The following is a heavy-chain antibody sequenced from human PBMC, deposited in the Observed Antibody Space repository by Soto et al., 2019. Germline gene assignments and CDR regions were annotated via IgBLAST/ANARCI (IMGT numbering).Heavy chain of an antibody. CDR2: IYYGGST. V-gene: IGHV4-59*04. CDR1: GGSISSYY. J-gene: IGHJ4*02. D-gene: IGHD3-22*01. CDR3: ARVRREYDNSGPVDY. Sequence: SETLSLTCTVSGGSISSYYWNWIRQPPGKGLEYIGYIYYGGSTYYNPSLQSRVTMSVDRSRNQFSLKLNSVTAADTAVYYCARVRREYDNSGPVDYWGQGTLVTVSS.